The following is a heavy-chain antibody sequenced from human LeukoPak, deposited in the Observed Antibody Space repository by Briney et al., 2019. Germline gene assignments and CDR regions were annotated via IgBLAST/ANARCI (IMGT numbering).Heavy chain of an antibody. J-gene: IGHJ4*02. V-gene: IGHV3-21*01. CDR1: GFTFSSYS. Sequence: GGSLRLSCAASGFTFSSYSMNWVRQAPGKGLEWVSAISSSSSDIYYTDSVKGRFTISRDNANNFLYLQVSSLRAEDTAVYYCATGYTSGTRIDYWGQGTLVSVSS. CDR2: ISSSSSDI. D-gene: IGHD6-19*01. CDR3: ATGYTSGTRIDY.